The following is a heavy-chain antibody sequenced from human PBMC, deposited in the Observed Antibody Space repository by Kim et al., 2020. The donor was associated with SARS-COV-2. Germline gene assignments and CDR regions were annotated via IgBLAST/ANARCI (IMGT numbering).Heavy chain of an antibody. D-gene: IGHD6-19*01. CDR3: ARISATQNIIWASADGWTNPFDN. Sequence: SETLSLTCTVSGGSMHNKNYIWGWIRQPPGQGLESVANIYYNGVTYSNPSLKTRVIMSVDPSNNQFSLRLTSATAADTAVYFCARISATQNIIWASADGWTNPFDNWGPGTIVTVSS. CDR2: IYYNGVT. J-gene: IGHJ3*02. CDR1: GGSMHNKNYI. V-gene: IGHV4-39*07.